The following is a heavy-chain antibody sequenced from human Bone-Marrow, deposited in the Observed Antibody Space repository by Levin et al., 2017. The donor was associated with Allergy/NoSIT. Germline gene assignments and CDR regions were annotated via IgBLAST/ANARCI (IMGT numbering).Heavy chain of an antibody. Sequence: SETLSLTCTVSGVSLSSGTYYWSWFRQHPGTGLEWLGYIYYSGTTYSNPSLRSRVTISIDTPKNQFSLKLTSVTAADTAVYYCARGKYCSGGSCYAPDDYWGQGALVTVTS. D-gene: IGHD2-15*01. J-gene: IGHJ4*02. CDR3: ARGKYCSGGSCYAPDDY. CDR2: IYYSGTT. V-gene: IGHV4-31*03. CDR1: GVSLSSGTYY.